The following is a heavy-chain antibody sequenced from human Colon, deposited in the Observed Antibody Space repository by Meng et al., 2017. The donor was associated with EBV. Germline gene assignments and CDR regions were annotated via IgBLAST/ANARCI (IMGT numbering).Heavy chain of an antibody. CDR2: IYCGGGT. Sequence: VVVAGGGLIQPWGSLRLSCAASGFTCSSNYMTWVRQAPGKGLEWVSVIYCGGGTYLADSVKGRFTISRDNSKNTLYLQMNSLRAEDTAVYYCARYGDYAPKDWGQGTLVTVSS. V-gene: IGHV3-53*01. CDR1: GFTCSSNY. J-gene: IGHJ4*02. D-gene: IGHD4-17*01. CDR3: ARYGDYAPKD.